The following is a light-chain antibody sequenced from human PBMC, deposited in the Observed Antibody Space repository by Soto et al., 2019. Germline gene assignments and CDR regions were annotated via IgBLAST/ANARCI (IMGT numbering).Light chain of an antibody. Sequence: QSVLTQPASVSGSPGQSITISCTGTSSDVAGYNHVSWYQHHPGKAPKLMIYEVTKRPSGVSNRFSGSKSGTSATLAITGLQTGDEADYYCATWDGGLAPQGVFGTGTKVTVL. CDR1: SSDVAGYNH. CDR2: EVT. V-gene: IGLV2-14*01. CDR3: ATWDGGLAPQGV. J-gene: IGLJ1*01.